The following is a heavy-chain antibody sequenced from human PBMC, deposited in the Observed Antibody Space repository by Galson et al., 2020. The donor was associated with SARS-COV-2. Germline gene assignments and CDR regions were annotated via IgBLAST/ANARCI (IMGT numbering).Heavy chain of an antibody. Sequence: GESLKISCAASGFTFSSFGMHWVRQAPGKGLEWVAVISYDGTKKFYADSVQGRFTISRDNSKNMLYLQMNSLRAEDTAVFYCARPFSALGWRDAFNIWGQGTRVTVSS. D-gene: IGHD3-3*01. J-gene: IGHJ3*02. CDR2: ISYDGTKK. CDR1: GFTFSSFG. V-gene: IGHV3-30*12. CDR3: ARPFSALGWRDAFNI.